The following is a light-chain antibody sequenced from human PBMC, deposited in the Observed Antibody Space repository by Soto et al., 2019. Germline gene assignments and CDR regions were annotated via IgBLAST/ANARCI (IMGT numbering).Light chain of an antibody. CDR1: SSDVGGYNY. J-gene: IGLJ1*01. CDR2: EVS. CDR3: CSYAGSSTSLYV. Sequence: QSVLTQPAPVSGSPGQSITISCTGTSSDVGGYNYVSWYQQHPGKAPKLMIYEVSNRPSGVSNRFSGSKSGNTASLTISGLQAEDEADYYCCSYAGSSTSLYVFGTGTKVTVL. V-gene: IGLV2-23*02.